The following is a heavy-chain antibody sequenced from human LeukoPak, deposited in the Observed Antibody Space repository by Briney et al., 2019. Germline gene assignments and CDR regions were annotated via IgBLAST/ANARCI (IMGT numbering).Heavy chain of an antibody. V-gene: IGHV3-9*01. CDR3: ARGRMFIAAAGRGFDY. J-gene: IGHJ4*02. Sequence: GGSLRLSCAASGFTFDDYAMHWVRHGPGKGLEWVSGISWNSGSIGYADSVKGRFTISRDNAKNTLYLQMNSLRAEDTAVYYCARGRMFIAAAGRGFDYWGQGTLVTVSS. CDR2: ISWNSGSI. CDR1: GFTFDDYA. D-gene: IGHD6-13*01.